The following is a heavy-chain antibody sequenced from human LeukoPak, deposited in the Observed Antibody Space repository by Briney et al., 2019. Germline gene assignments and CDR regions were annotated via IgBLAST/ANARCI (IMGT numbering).Heavy chain of an antibody. Sequence: ASVKLSFTAAAYTCSSYGISWVRQAPGQGLEWMGWISAYNGNTNYAQKFQGRVTMTTDTSTSTAYMELRSLRSDDTAVYYCARGRNLWALLSQSWGQGTLVTVSS. J-gene: IGHJ5*02. D-gene: IGHD3-10*01. CDR2: ISAYNGNT. CDR1: AYTCSSYG. V-gene: IGHV1-18*01. CDR3: ARGRNLWALLSQS.